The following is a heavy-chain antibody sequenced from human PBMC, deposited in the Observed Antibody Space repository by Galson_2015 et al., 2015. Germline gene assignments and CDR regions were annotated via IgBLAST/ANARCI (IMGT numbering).Heavy chain of an antibody. V-gene: IGHV3-74*01. J-gene: IGHJ4*02. D-gene: IGHD3-10*01. CDR2: INSDGSST. CDR1: GFTFSSYC. CDR3: ARPREYYGSARNYYFDY. Sequence: SLRLSCAASGFTFSSYCMHWVRQAPGKGLEWVSRINSDGSSTSYADSVKGRFTISRNNAKDSLYLQMNSLRAEDTAVYYCARPREYYGSARNYYFDYWGQGTLVTVSS.